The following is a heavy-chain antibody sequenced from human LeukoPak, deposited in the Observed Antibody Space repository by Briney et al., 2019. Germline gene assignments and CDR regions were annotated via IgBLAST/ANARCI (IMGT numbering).Heavy chain of an antibody. CDR2: ISSSSSYI. Sequence: PGGSLRLSCAASGFTFSSYSMNWVRQAPGKGLEWVSSISSSSSYIYYADSVKGRFTISRDNAKNSLYLQMNSLRAEDTAVYYCARDFLGIAVAGTPLPFYMDVWGKGTTVTVSS. D-gene: IGHD6-19*01. V-gene: IGHV3-21*01. CDR1: GFTFSSYS. J-gene: IGHJ6*03. CDR3: ARDFLGIAVAGTPLPFYMDV.